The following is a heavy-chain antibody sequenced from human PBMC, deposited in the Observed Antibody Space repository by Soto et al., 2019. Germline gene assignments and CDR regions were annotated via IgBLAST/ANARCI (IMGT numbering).Heavy chain of an antibody. D-gene: IGHD6-19*01. CDR2: ISSSSSYI. Sequence: EVQLVESGGGLVKPGGSLRLSCAASGFTFSSYSMNWVRQAPGKGLEWVSSISSSSSYIYYTDSVKGRFTISRDNXKNSLYLQMNSLRAEDAAVYYCARDRSPSSGCFDYWGQGTLVTVSS. V-gene: IGHV3-21*01. CDR1: GFTFSSYS. J-gene: IGHJ4*02. CDR3: ARDRSPSSGCFDY.